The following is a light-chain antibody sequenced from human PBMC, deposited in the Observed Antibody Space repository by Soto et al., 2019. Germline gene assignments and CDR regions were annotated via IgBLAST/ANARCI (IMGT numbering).Light chain of an antibody. V-gene: IGKV1-5*01. CDR2: DAS. J-gene: IGKJ1*01. Sequence: DIQMTQSPSTLSASVGDRVTITCRASQSISSWLAWYQQKPGKAPNLLIYDASSLESGVPSRFSGSGSGTEFTLAISSLQPDDFATYYCQQYNSYPWTFGHGTKVEIK. CDR1: QSISSW. CDR3: QQYNSYPWT.